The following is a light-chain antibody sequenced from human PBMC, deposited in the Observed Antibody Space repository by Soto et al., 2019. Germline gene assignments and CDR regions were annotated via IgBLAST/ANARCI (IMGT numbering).Light chain of an antibody. CDR2: GAS. V-gene: IGKV3-20*01. J-gene: IGKJ1*01. Sequence: EIVLTPSPGNLSLSPGERATLSCSASQSVSSSYLAWYQQKPGQAPRLLIYGASSRATGIPDRFSGSGSGTDFTLTISRLEPEDFAVYYCQQYGSSPRTFGQGTKVDIK. CDR1: QSVSSSY. CDR3: QQYGSSPRT.